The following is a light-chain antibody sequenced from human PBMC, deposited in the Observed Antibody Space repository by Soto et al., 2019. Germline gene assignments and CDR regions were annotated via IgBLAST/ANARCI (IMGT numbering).Light chain of an antibody. CDR1: ISDVGSYDL. J-gene: IGLJ3*02. Sequence: QSALTQPASVSGSPGQSITISCTGTISDVGSYDLVSWYQQHPGKAPKLMIYEGSKRPSGVSSRFSGSKSGNTASLPISGLQAEDEADYYCCSYAGSSTSWVFGGGTKLTVL. CDR2: EGS. V-gene: IGLV2-23*01. CDR3: CSYAGSSTSWV.